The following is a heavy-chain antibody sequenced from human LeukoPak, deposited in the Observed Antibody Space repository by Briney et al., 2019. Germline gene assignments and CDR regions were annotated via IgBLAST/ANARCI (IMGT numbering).Heavy chain of an antibody. Sequence: GGSLRLSCAASGFTVSSNYMSWVRQAPGKGLEWVSVIYSGGSTYYAESVKGRFTISRDNSKNTLNLQMNSLRAEDTAVYYCARENRRSYYDSSGFDYWGQGTLVTVSS. CDR1: GFTVSSNY. J-gene: IGHJ4*02. D-gene: IGHD3-22*01. CDR3: ARENRRSYYDSSGFDY. CDR2: IYSGGST. V-gene: IGHV3-66*01.